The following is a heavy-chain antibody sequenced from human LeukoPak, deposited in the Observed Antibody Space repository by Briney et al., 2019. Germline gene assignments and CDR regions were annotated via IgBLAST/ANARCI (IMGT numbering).Heavy chain of an antibody. CDR3: AAHRFYDSSGYYYGTLAFDI. CDR2: IYHSGST. CDR1: GGSISSGGYS. V-gene: IGHV4-30-2*01. J-gene: IGHJ3*02. D-gene: IGHD3-22*01. Sequence: SETLSLTCAVSGGSISSGGYSWSWIRQPPGEGLEWIGYIYHSGSTYYNPSLKSRVTLPVDRSKHQFSLKLSSVTAADTAVYYCAAHRFYDSSGYYYGTLAFDIWGQGTMVTVSS.